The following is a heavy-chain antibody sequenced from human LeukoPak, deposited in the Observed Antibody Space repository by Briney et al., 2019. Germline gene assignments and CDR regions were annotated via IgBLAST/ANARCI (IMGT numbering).Heavy chain of an antibody. V-gene: IGHV3-33*08. CDR2: IWYDGSNK. D-gene: IGHD3-22*01. Sequence: GGSLRLSCAASGFTFSSYAMHWVRQAPGKGLEWVAVIWYDGSNKYYADSVKGRFTISRDKSKNTLYLQMNSLRAEDTAVYYCAGASSGYHNWFDPWGQGTLVTVSS. J-gene: IGHJ5*02. CDR1: GFTFSSYA. CDR3: AGASSGYHNWFDP.